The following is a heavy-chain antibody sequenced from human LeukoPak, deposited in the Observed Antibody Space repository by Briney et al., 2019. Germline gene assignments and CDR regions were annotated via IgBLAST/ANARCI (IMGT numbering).Heavy chain of an antibody. J-gene: IGHJ4*02. D-gene: IGHD6-6*01. CDR1: GFTFSNAW. V-gene: IGHV3-15*01. Sequence: GGSLRLSRAASGFTFSNAWMSWVRQAPGKGLEWVGRIKSKTDGGTTDYAAPVKGRFTISRDDSKNTLYLQMNSLKTEDTAVYYCAKSQRWYSSSASHEEFDYWGQGTLVTVSS. CDR2: IKSKTDGGTT. CDR3: AKSQRWYSSSASHEEFDY.